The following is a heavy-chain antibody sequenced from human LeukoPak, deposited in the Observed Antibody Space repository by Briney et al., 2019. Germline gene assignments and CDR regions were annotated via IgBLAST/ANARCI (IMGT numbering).Heavy chain of an antibody. CDR3: AKPEHPFGELLSVS. CDR2: ISGGGGST. CDR1: GFTFCRYA. D-gene: IGHD3-10*01. V-gene: IGHV3-23*01. J-gene: IGHJ5*02. Sequence: GGSLRLSCAASGFTFCRYAMSWVRQAPGKGLEWGSAISGGGGSTYYADSVKGRFTISRDNSKNTLYLQMNSLRAEDTAVYYCAKPEHPFGELLSVSWGQGTLVTVSS.